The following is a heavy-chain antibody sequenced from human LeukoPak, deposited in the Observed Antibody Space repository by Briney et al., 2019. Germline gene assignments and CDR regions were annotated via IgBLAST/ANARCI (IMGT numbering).Heavy chain of an antibody. CDR1: GGSFGRYA. CDR2: IVPILGTA. Sequence: SVKVSCKAPGGSFGRYAISWVRQAPGQGLEWMGGIVPILGTANYAQKFQGRVTITADDSTGTAYMELTSLRSADTAVYYCARSQRYSYGSSYWGQGTLVTVSS. CDR3: ARSQRYSYGSSY. D-gene: IGHD5-18*01. J-gene: IGHJ4*02. V-gene: IGHV1-69*01.